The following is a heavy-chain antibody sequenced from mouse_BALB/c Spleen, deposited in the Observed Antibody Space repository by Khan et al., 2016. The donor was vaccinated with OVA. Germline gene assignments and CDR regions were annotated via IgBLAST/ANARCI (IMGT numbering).Heavy chain of an antibody. D-gene: IGHD1-1*01. J-gene: IGHJ1*01. CDR3: ARRDYCRGFDV. CDR1: GFNIKDTY. CDR2: IEHANGNT. Sequence: VQLQQPGAELVKPGASVKLSCTASGFNIKDTYMHWVKQRPEKGLEWIGRIEHANGNTKYDPKFQGKATITEDTSSNTAYMQLSSLTSEDTAVFYFARRDYCRGFDVWGSVTTVTVSS. V-gene: IGHV14-3*02.